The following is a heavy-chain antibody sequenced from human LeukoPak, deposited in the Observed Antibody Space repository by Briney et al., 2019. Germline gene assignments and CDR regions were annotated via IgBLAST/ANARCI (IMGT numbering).Heavy chain of an antibody. V-gene: IGHV1-2*02. CDR2: INPNSGGT. CDR3: ARVRLIAAAGRRDAFDI. D-gene: IGHD6-13*01. CDR1: GYTFTGYY. Sequence: GASVKVSCKASGYTFTGYYMHWVRQAPGQGLEWMGWINPNSGGTNYAQKFQGRVTMTRDTSISTAYMELSRLRSDDTAVYYCARVRLIAAAGRRDAFDIWGQGTMVTVSS. J-gene: IGHJ3*02.